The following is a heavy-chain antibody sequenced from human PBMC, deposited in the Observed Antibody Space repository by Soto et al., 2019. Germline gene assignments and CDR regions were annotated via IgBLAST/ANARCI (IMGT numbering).Heavy chain of an antibody. CDR3: ASGPGYFDTYEAVDSFDI. V-gene: IGHV3-48*03. CDR1: GFTFNRFE. CDR2: ISSRSTSI. J-gene: IGHJ3*02. D-gene: IGHD3-22*01. Sequence: EVQLVESGGGLIHPGGSLRLSCTASGFTFNRFEMNWVRQAPGSGLEWVSYISSRSTSIYYADSVKGRFTISRDNAKNSLYLQMNSLRAEDTATYYCASGPGYFDTYEAVDSFDIWGRGTLITVS.